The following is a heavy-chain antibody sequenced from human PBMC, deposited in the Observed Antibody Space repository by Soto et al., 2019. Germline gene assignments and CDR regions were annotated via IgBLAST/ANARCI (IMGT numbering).Heavy chain of an antibody. V-gene: IGHV4-30-4*01. J-gene: IGHJ4*02. CDR1: GGSISSGDYY. D-gene: IGHD1-1*01. Sequence: QVQLQESGPGLVKPSQTLSLTCTVSGGSISSGDYYWSWIRQPPGKGLEWIGYKYYSGSTYYNPSLQSRVTISVDTSKNQFSRKLSSVTAADTAVYYCARVQGGGGGMVHNYWGQGTLVTVSS. CDR2: KYYSGST. CDR3: ARVQGGGGGMVHNY.